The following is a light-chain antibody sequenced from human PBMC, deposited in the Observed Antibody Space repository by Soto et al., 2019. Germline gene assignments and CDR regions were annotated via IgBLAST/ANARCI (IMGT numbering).Light chain of an antibody. V-gene: IGKV3-15*01. CDR1: QSISDR. CDR2: AAS. J-gene: IGKJ5*01. Sequence: EIVVTQSPATLSVSPGERATLSCRASQSISDRFAWYQQKPGQAPRLLIYAASFRATGVPVRFSGGGYGTEFTLTISSLQSEDSAVDYSQQYYNWPPITGGQGTRLEI. CDR3: QQYYNWPPIT.